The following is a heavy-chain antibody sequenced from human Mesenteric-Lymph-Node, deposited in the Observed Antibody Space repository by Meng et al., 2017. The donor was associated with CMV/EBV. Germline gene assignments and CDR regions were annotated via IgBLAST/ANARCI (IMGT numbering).Heavy chain of an antibody. CDR3: ARDDRTYYFDY. J-gene: IGHJ4*02. CDR2: INGGNGDT. CDR1: GYSFTNYG. V-gene: IGHV1-3*01. Sequence: SCKASGYSFTNYGMHWVRRAPGQRFEWMGRINGGNGDTKYSQKFQDRVTISRDTSASTAYIEVSSLRSEDTAVYYCARDDRTYYFDYWGQGALVTVSS.